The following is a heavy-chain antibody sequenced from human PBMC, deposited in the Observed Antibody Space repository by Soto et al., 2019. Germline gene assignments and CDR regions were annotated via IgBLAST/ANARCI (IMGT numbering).Heavy chain of an antibody. Sequence: PSETLSLTCTISGGYINDYYWSWIRQPPGQGLEWLGYIYYNGNTNYNPSLKSRGTISLDRSKNQFSLRLNSVTAADTAIYYCTRTKTGYAFDHWGQGALVTVSS. D-gene: IGHD5-12*01. CDR3: TRTKTGYAFDH. CDR2: IYYNGNT. V-gene: IGHV4-59*01. J-gene: IGHJ4*02. CDR1: GGYINDYY.